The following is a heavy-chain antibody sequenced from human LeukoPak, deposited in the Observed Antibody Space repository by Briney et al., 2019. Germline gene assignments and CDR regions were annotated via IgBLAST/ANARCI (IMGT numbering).Heavy chain of an antibody. Sequence: PGGSLRLSCAASGFTFSSYGMNWVRQAPGKGLEWVSYISSSGSTIYYADSVKGRFTISRDNAKNSLYLQMNSLRAEDTAVYYCASYIAAAGHDAFDIWGQGTMVTVSS. J-gene: IGHJ3*02. CDR3: ASYIAAAGHDAFDI. V-gene: IGHV3-48*03. CDR2: ISSSGSTI. CDR1: GFTFSSYG. D-gene: IGHD6-13*01.